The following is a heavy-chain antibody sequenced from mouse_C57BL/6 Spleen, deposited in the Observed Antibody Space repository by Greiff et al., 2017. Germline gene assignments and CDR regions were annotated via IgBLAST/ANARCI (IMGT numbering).Heavy chain of an antibody. D-gene: IGHD4-1*01. J-gene: IGHJ2*01. CDR2: IDPNSGGT. V-gene: IGHV1-72*01. CDR3: ARGAHWDGVFDY. CDR1: GYTFTSYW. Sequence: QVQLQQPGAELVKPGASVKLSCKASGYTFTSYWMPWVKQRPGRGLEWIGRIDPNSGGTKYNEKFKGKATLTVDKPSSTAYMQLSSLTSADSAVYDSARGAHWDGVFDYWGQGTTLTVSS.